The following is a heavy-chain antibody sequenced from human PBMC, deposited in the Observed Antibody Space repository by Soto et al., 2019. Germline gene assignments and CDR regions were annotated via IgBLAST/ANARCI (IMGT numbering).Heavy chain of an antibody. D-gene: IGHD3-9*01. CDR2: INPSGGST. Sequence: GASVKVSCKASGYTFTSYYMHWVRQAPGQGLEWMGIINPSGGSTSYAQKFQGRVTMTRDTSTSTVYMELSSLRSEDTAVYYCARGGVVLRYFDTYYYYGMDVWGQGTRSPSP. J-gene: IGHJ6*02. V-gene: IGHV1-46*01. CDR3: ARGGVVLRYFDTYYYYGMDV. CDR1: GYTFTSYY.